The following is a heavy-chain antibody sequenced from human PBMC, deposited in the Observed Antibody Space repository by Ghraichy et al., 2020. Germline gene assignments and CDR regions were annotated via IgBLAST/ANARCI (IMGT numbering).Heavy chain of an antibody. Sequence: GSLRLSCTVSGGYISTYYWSWIRQPPGKGLEWIGYVYYSGSTNYNPSLKSRVTISVDTSKNQFSLKLSSVTAADTAVYYCARGVTVVTRFDYWGQGTLVTVSS. J-gene: IGHJ4*02. V-gene: IGHV4-59*01. CDR3: ARGVTVVTRFDY. CDR2: VYYSGST. CDR1: GGYISTYY. D-gene: IGHD4-23*01.